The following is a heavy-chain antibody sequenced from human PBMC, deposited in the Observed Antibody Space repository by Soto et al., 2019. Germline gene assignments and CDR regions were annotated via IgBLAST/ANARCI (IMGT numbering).Heavy chain of an antibody. J-gene: IGHJ4*02. CDR2: IFYTGTT. CDR3: AVGHTSGSYYGHALF. V-gene: IGHV4-39*02. Sequence: SETLSLTCSVSGGSISYNSYDWGWIRQPPGKGLEWIGGIFYTGTTYYSPSLKDRVTMSMDTSKNSFSLKLTSVTAADTAVYYCAVGHTSGSYYGHALFWGQGTLVTVSS. CDR1: GGSISYNSYD. D-gene: IGHD1-26*01.